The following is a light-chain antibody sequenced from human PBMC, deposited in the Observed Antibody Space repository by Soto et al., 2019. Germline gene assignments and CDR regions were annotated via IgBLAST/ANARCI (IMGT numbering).Light chain of an antibody. CDR1: QSISTY. Sequence: EIVMTQSPATLSVSPGERATLSCRASQSISTYVAWYQQKPGQAPRLLIYGASTRATGVPARFSGGGSGTDFTLTISSLQSEDFAVYHCQQYDNWPVTFGQGTRVEIK. J-gene: IGKJ1*01. CDR2: GAS. V-gene: IGKV3-15*01. CDR3: QQYDNWPVT.